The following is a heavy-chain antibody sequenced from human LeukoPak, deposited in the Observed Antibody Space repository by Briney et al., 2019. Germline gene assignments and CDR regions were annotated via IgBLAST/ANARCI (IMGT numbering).Heavy chain of an antibody. Sequence: ASVKVSCKASGYTFTSSYMHWVRQAPVQGLEWMGIINPIGGSTSYAQKFQGRVTMTRDTSTSTVYMELSSLRAEDTAVYYCARGYVDIVATGPATPEYYFDYWGQGTLVTVSS. J-gene: IGHJ4*02. CDR1: GYTFTSSY. D-gene: IGHD5-12*01. CDR3: ARGYVDIVATGPATPEYYFDY. V-gene: IGHV1-46*01. CDR2: INPIGGST.